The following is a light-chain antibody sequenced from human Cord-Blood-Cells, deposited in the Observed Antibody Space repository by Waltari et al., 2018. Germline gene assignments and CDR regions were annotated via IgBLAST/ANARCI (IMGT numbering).Light chain of an antibody. CDR3: QQYYSTPYT. Sequence: DIVMTQSPASLAVSLGERATINCQSSQSVLYSANNKNYLAWYQQKPGQPPKLLIYGASTRESGVPDRFSGSGSGTDFTLTISSLQAEDVAVYYCQQYYSTPYTFGQGTKLEIK. CDR1: QSVLYSANNKNY. CDR2: GAS. V-gene: IGKV4-1*01. J-gene: IGKJ2*01.